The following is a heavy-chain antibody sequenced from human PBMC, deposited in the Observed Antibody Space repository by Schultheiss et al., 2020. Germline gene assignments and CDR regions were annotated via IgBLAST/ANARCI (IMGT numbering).Heavy chain of an antibody. V-gene: IGHV4-59*13. CDR3: AKDQYYDSSAYQGE. CDR2: AFHNGGT. Sequence: SETLSLTCAVSGFYISNGYYWGWMRQSPGKGLEWIGYAFHNGGTNYNPSLKSRVTISVDTSKSQFSLKLSSVTAEDTAVYYCAKDQYYDSSAYQGEWGQGTLVTVSS. J-gene: IGHJ4*02. D-gene: IGHD3-22*01. CDR1: GFYISNGYY.